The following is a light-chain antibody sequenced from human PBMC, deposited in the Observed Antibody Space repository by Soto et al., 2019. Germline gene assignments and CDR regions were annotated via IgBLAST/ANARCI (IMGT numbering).Light chain of an antibody. CDR3: QKYSSVIT. V-gene: IGKV1-27*01. J-gene: IGKJ5*01. CDR1: QGMSNF. Sequence: DIQMTQSPSSLSASVGDRVTITCRASQGMSNFLAWYQQKPGKVPKLLISAASTLQSGVPSRFSGSGSGTDFTLTITSLKPEDVATYYCQKYSSVITFGQGTRLEIK. CDR2: AAS.